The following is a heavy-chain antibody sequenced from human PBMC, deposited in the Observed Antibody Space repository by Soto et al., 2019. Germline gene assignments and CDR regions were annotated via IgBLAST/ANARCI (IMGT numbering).Heavy chain of an antibody. J-gene: IGHJ6*02. CDR2: ISSGSSYI. D-gene: IGHD4-17*01. Sequence: GGSLRLSCAASGFTFSSYSMNWVRQAPGKGLEWVSSISSGSSYIYYADSVKGRFTISRDNAKNSLYLQMNSLRVEDTAVYYCARGYGGNAVYYYGMDVWGQGTTVTVSS. CDR3: ARGYGGNAVYYYGMDV. CDR1: GFTFSSYS. V-gene: IGHV3-21*01.